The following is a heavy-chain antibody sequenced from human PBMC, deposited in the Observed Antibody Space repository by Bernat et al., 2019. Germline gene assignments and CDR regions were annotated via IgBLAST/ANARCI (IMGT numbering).Heavy chain of an antibody. CDR3: ARGVRGDHTYDY. CDR2: IWYDAINK. J-gene: IGHJ4*02. V-gene: IGHV3-33*01. CDR1: GFTFSNYG. Sequence: QVQLVESGGGVVQPGRSLRLSCAASGFTFSNYGMHWVRQAPGKGLEWVALIWYDAINKYYADSVKGRFTISRDNSKNTLYLQMNSLRAEDTAVYYCARGVRGDHTYDYWGQGTLVTVSS. D-gene: IGHD2-21*02.